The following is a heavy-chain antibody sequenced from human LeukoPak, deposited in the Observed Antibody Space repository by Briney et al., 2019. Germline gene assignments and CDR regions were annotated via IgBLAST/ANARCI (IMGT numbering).Heavy chain of an antibody. CDR3: AREYSDNSGYYYGLDT. V-gene: IGHV3-48*01. CDR1: GFTFSSYS. J-gene: IGHJ4*02. CDR2: ISSSSSTI. D-gene: IGHD3-22*01. Sequence: GGSLRLSCAASGFTFSSYSMNWVRQAPGKGLEWVSYISSSSSTIYYADSVKGRFTSSRDDSKNTFYLQMNSLRAEDTALYYCAREYSDNSGYYYGLDTWGQGTLVTVSS.